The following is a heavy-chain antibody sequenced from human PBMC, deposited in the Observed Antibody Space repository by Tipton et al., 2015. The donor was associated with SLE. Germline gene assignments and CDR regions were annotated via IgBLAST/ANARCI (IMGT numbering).Heavy chain of an antibody. J-gene: IGHJ3*02. V-gene: IGHV3-74*01. Sequence: SLRLSCAASGFTLNNDWMHWVRQAPGKGLVWVSRINSDGSGTGYADSVKGRFTISRDDAKNSVYLQMNSLRVEDTAVYYCARERGGDAFDIWGQGTVVTVSS. D-gene: IGHD3-16*01. CDR1: GFTLNNDW. CDR2: INSDGSGT. CDR3: ARERGGDAFDI.